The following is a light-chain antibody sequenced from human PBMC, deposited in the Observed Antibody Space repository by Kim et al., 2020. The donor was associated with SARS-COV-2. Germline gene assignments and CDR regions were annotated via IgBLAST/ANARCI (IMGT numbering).Light chain of an antibody. CDR3: QQRSNWPPWT. CDR1: QSVSSY. CDR2: DAS. Sequence: EIVLTQSPATLSLSPGERATLSCRASQSVSSYLAWYQQKPGQAPRLLIYDASNRATGIPARFSGSGSWTVFTLTISSLEPEDFAVYYCQQRSNWPPWTFGQGTKVDIK. J-gene: IGKJ1*01. V-gene: IGKV3-11*01.